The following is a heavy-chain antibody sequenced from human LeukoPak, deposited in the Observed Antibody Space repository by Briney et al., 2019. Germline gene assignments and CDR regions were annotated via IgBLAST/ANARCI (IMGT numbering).Heavy chain of an antibody. J-gene: IGHJ4*02. CDR1: GFTFSSYA. CDR3: ARDLLDTAMAAFDY. V-gene: IGHV3-64*04. Sequence: GGSLRLSCSASGFTFSSYAMHWVRQAPGKGLEYVSASNGGSTYYADSVKGRFTISRDNSKNTLYLQMNSLRAEDTAVYYCARDLLDTAMAAFDYWGQGTLVTVSS. D-gene: IGHD5-18*01. CDR2: SNGGST.